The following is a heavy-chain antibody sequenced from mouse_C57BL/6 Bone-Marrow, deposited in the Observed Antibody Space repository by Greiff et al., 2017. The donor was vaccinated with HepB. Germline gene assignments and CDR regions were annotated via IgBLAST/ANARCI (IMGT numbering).Heavy chain of an antibody. V-gene: IGHV1-19*01. Sequence: VQLQQSGPVLVKPGASVKMSCKASGYTFTDYYMNWVKQSPGKGLEWIGVINPYNGGTSYNQKFKGKATLTVDKSSSTAYMKLNSLTSEDSAVYCCARYGSSPYWYFDVWGTGTTVTVSS. J-gene: IGHJ1*03. CDR3: ARYGSSPYWYFDV. CDR2: INPYNGGT. CDR1: GYTFTDYY. D-gene: IGHD1-1*01.